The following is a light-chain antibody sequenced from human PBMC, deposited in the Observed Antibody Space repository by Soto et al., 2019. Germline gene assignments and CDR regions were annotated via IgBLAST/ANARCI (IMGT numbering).Light chain of an antibody. V-gene: IGKV3-20*01. CDR2: GAS. J-gene: IGKJ2*01. CDR3: QQYGSSPMYT. CDR1: QSVSSSY. Sequence: EIVLTQSPGTLSLSPGERATLSCRASQSVSSSYFAWYQQKPGQAPRLLIYGASGRATGIPDRFSGSGSGTDVTLTISRLEPEDFAVYYCQQYGSSPMYTFGQGTKLEIK.